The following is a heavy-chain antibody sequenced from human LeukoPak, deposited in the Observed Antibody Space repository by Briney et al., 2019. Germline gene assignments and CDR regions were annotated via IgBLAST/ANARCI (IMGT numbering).Heavy chain of an antibody. CDR2: IYYSGST. CDR1: GGSISSGGYY. D-gene: IGHD6-13*01. Sequence: PSETLSLTCTVSGGSISSGGYYWSWIRQHPGKGLEWIGYIYYSGSTYYNPSLKSRVTISVDTSKHQFSLKLSSVTAADTAVYYCASLSSSWYYFDYWGQGTLVTVSS. V-gene: IGHV4-31*03. J-gene: IGHJ4*02. CDR3: ASLSSSWYYFDY.